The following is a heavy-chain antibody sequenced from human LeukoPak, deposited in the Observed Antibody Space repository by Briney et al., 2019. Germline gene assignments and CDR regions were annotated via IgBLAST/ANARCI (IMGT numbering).Heavy chain of an antibody. Sequence: SVKVSCKASGGTFSSYAISWVRQAPGQGLEWMGGIIPIFGTANYAQKFQGRVTITADESTSTAYMELSSLRSEDTAVYYCAKDDGGEYHLFDSWGQGTLVTVSS. CDR3: AKDDGGEYHLFDS. CDR2: IIPIFGTA. J-gene: IGHJ4*02. D-gene: IGHD3-10*01. V-gene: IGHV1-69*13. CDR1: GGTFSSYA.